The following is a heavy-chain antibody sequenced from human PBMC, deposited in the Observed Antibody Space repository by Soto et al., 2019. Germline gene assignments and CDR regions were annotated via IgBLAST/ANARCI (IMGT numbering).Heavy chain of an antibody. CDR2: IYYSGDT. CDR3: ARCALNYELWSCPSNGGMDV. V-gene: IGHV4-30-4*01. J-gene: IGHJ6*02. CDR1: GGSISRGDYY. Sequence: SETLSLTCTVSGGSISRGDYYWSWIRQPPGKGLEWIGYIYYSGDTYYNPSLKSRVTISLDTSKNQRSLKLTSVTAADTAVYYCARCALNYELWSCPSNGGMDVWGQGTTVTVSS. D-gene: IGHD3-3*01.